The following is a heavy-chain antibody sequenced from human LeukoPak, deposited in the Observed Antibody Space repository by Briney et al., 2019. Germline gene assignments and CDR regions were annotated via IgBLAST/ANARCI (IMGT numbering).Heavy chain of an antibody. D-gene: IGHD1-26*01. CDR1: GYTFTDYY. V-gene: IGHV1-2*02. Sequence: ASVKVSCKTSGYTFTDYYMHWVREAPGQALEWMGWINPNSGGTKCAQKFQGRVTMTRDTSISTVYMELSSLRSDDTAVFYCARDGALDYWGQGTPVTVSS. CDR3: ARDGALDY. CDR2: INPNSGGT. J-gene: IGHJ4*02.